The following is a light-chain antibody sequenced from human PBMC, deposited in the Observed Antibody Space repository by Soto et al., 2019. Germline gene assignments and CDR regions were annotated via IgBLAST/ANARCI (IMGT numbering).Light chain of an antibody. CDR2: GAS. J-gene: IGKJ3*01. CDR3: QQYSSSPPEFT. V-gene: IGKV3-20*01. CDR1: QSISSSY. Sequence: EIVLTQSPGTLSLSPGERATLSCRASQSISSSYLAWYQQRPGQAPRLLIFGASYSATGIPDRFSGSGSGTDCTLTSSRLEPEDFAVYYCQQYSSSPPEFTCGPGTRVDSK.